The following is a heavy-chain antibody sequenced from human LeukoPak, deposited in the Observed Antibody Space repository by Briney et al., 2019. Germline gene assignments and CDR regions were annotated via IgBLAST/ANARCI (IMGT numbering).Heavy chain of an antibody. J-gene: IGHJ4*02. Sequence: PGASVKVSCKVSGYTLTDLSMHWVRQAPGKGLEWMGGFDPEDVETIYAQKFQGRITMTRNTSISTAYMELSRLRSDDTAVYYCARVRYRLAETYIDYWGQGTLVTVSS. V-gene: IGHV1-24*01. CDR3: ARVRYRLAETYIDY. D-gene: IGHD3-16*01. CDR2: FDPEDVET. CDR1: GYTLTDLS.